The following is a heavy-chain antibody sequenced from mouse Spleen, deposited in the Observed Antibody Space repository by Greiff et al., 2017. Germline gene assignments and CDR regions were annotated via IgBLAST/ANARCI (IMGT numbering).Heavy chain of an antibody. Sequence: QVQLQQPGAELVKPGASVKLSCKASGYTFTSYWMHWVKQRPGQGLEWIGMIHPNSGSTNYNEKFKGKATFTADTSSNTAYMQLSSLTTEDSAIYYCARRGKLGRFDYWGQGTTLTVSS. CDR2: IHPNSGST. J-gene: IGHJ2*01. CDR3: ARRGKLGRFDY. V-gene: IGHV1-64*01. CDR1: GYTFTSYW. D-gene: IGHD4-1*01.